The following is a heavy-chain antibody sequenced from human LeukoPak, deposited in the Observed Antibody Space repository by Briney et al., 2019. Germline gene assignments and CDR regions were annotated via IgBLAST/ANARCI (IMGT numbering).Heavy chain of an antibody. V-gene: IGHV1-2*04. CDR1: GYTFTGYY. J-gene: IGHJ4*02. CDR2: INPNSGGT. D-gene: IGHD3-22*01. CDR3: ARADPSLDSSGYYHRGY. Sequence: ASVKVSCKASGYTFTGYYMHWVRQAPGQGLEWMGWINPNSGGTNYAQKFQGWVTMTRDTSISTAYMELSRLRSDDTAVYYCARADPSLDSSGYYHRGYWGQGTLVTVSS.